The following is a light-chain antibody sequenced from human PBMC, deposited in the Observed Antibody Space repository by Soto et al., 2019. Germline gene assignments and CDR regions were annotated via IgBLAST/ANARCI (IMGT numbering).Light chain of an antibody. CDR2: EAT. CDR1: SSDVGSYNL. CDR3: CSYVGNTLDVI. V-gene: IGLV2-23*01. Sequence: QSALTQPASVSGSPGQSITISCTGTSSDVGSYNLVSWYQLHPDKAPQLIIYEATKRPSGVSSRFSGSKSANSASLTISGLQAEDEADYFCCSYVGNTLDVIFGGGTKLTVL. J-gene: IGLJ2*01.